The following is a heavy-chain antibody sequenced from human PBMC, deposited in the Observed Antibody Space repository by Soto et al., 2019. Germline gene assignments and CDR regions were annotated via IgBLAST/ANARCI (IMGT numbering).Heavy chain of an antibody. CDR3: AHRGVYTGSSDFPCDAFDF. V-gene: IGHV2-5*02. CDR2: IYWDDDQ. Sequence: QITLKESGPTLVKPTQTLTLTCTFSGFSLSTSGVGVGWIRQPPGKALEWLALIYWDDDQRYSPSLQSRLTITKDTSKNQVVLTMANMDPVDTATYYCAHRGVYTGSSDFPCDAFDFWGQGTMVTVSS. J-gene: IGHJ3*01. D-gene: IGHD1-26*01. CDR1: GFSLSTSGVG.